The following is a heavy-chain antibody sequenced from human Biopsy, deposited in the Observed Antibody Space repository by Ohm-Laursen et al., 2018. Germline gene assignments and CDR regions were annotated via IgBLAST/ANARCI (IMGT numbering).Heavy chain of an antibody. J-gene: IGHJ5*02. CDR3: ARFIVPSLHCSNGVCPIRWFDP. Sequence: GTLPLTCAVYGGTYSGYYWSWIRQPPGKGLEWIGEVHHDGRANYNPSLKSRVTISGDMSKKQFSLKLSGVTAADTAVYYCARFIVPSLHCSNGVCPIRWFDPWGQGTLVTVFS. D-gene: IGHD2-2*01. V-gene: IGHV4-34*01. CDR2: VHHDGRA. CDR1: GGTYSGYY.